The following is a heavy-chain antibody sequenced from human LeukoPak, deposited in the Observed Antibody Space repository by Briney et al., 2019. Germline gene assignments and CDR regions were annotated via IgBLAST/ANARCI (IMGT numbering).Heavy chain of an antibody. CDR3: ARVYGSEIDY. CDR1: GFPFSSYA. D-gene: IGHD3-10*01. Sequence: GGSLRLSCAASGFPFSSYAMSWVRQAPGKGLEWVSAISGSGDSTYYADSVKGRFTVSRDNSRNTLFLQMNSLRPEDTAVYYCARVYGSEIDYWGQGTLVTVSS. CDR2: ISGSGDST. V-gene: IGHV3-23*01. J-gene: IGHJ4*02.